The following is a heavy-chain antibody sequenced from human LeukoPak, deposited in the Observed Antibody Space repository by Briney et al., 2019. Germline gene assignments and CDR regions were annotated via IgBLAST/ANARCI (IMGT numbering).Heavy chain of an antibody. CDR3: TRSWIQLWTPDFDH. V-gene: IGHV1-2*06. CDR2: INPNSGGT. Sequence: ASVKVSCKASGYTFSGHYLHWVRQAPGQGLEWMGRINPNSGGTKYAQKFQNKVTMTSDTSVSTAYMELNGLRSDDTAIYYCTRSWIQLWTPDFDHWGQGTLVTVSS. J-gene: IGHJ4*02. D-gene: IGHD5-18*01. CDR1: GYTFSGHY.